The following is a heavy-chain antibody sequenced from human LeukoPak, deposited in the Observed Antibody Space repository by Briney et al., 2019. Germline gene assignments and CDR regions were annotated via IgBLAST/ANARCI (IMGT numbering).Heavy chain of an antibody. CDR2: INLSGST. CDR3: ARATTVTTSFDP. CDR1: GGSFSGYY. Sequence: SETLSLTCAVYGGSFSGYYWSWIRQPPGKGLEWIGEINLSGSTNYNPSLKSRVTISVDTSKNQFSLKLSSVTAADTAVYYCARATTVTTSFDPWGQGTLVTVSS. D-gene: IGHD4-4*01. V-gene: IGHV4-34*01. J-gene: IGHJ5*02.